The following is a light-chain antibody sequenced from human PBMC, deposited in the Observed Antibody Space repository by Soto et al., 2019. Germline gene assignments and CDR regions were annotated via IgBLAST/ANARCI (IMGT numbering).Light chain of an antibody. Sequence: EIVMTQSPATLSVSPGERATLSCRASQSVSSNLAWYQQKPGQAPRLLIYGASTRATGIPARFSGSGSGTEVTLTISSQQSEDFAVYYCQQYNNWPPYTFGQGTKLEIK. CDR3: QQYNNWPPYT. CDR2: GAS. V-gene: IGKV3-15*01. J-gene: IGKJ2*01. CDR1: QSVSSN.